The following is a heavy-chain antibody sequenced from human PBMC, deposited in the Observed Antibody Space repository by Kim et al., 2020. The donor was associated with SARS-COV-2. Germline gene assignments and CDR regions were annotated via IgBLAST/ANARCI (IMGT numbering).Heavy chain of an antibody. D-gene: IGHD3-10*01. V-gene: IGHV4-59*01. Sequence: SETLSLTCTVSGGSISSYYWSWIRQPPGKGLEWIGYIYYSGSTNYNPSLKSRVTISVDTSKNQFSLKLSSVTAADTAVYYCARALWFGELSNWFDPCGQGTLVTVSS. J-gene: IGHJ5*02. CDR3: ARALWFGELSNWFDP. CDR1: GGSISSYY. CDR2: IYYSGST.